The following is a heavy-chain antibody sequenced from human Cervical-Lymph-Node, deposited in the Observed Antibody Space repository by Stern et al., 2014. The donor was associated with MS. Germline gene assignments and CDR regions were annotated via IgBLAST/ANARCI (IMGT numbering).Heavy chain of an antibody. V-gene: IGHV3-13*05. CDR3: ARGRGGNYGDAFDI. CDR1: GFTFSSYD. CDR2: IGTAGDP. J-gene: IGHJ3*02. Sequence: EVQLVESGGGLVQPGGSLRLSCAASGFTFSSYDMHWVRQATGKGLEWVSAIGTAGDPYYPGSVKGRFTISRENAKNSLYLQMNSLRAGDTAVYYCARGRGGNYGDAFDIWGQGTMVTVSS. D-gene: IGHD4-23*01.